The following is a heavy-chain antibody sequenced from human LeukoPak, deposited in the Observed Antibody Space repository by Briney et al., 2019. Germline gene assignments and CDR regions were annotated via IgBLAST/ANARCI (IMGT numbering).Heavy chain of an antibody. D-gene: IGHD5-18*01. CDR3: ARGGSDTAMAHDY. Sequence: GGSLRLSCAASGFTFSTYWMHWVRQAPGKGLVWVSRINSDGSSTTYADSVKGRFTISRDNAKNTLYLQMNNLRAEDTAVYFCARGGSDTAMAHDYWGQGTLVTVSS. J-gene: IGHJ4*02. CDR1: GFTFSTYW. CDR2: INSDGSST. V-gene: IGHV3-74*01.